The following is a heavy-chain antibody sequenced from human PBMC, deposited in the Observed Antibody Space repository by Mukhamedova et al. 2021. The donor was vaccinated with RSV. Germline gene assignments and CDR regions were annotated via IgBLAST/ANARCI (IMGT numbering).Heavy chain of an antibody. Sequence: EWIGSIYHTGRTYYNPSLKSRVTISVDTSKDQFSLKLTSVTAADTAVYFCARSENPSRIGTVDYWGQGTLVTVSS. CDR3: ARSENPSRIGTVDY. CDR2: IYHTGRT. D-gene: IGHD1-26*01. J-gene: IGHJ4*02. V-gene: IGHV4-38-2*01.